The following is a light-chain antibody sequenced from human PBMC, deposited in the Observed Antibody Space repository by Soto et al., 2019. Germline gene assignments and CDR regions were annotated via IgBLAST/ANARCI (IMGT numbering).Light chain of an antibody. CDR3: SSYSGTNNYV. CDR2: EVI. V-gene: IGLV2-8*01. J-gene: IGLJ1*01. Sequence: QSALTQPPSASGSPGQSVTISCTGTFNDVGGYNSVSWYQHHPGKAPKLLIYEVIKRPSGIPDRFSGSKSDNTASLTVSGLQAEDEADYYCSSYSGTNNYVFGTGTKLTVL. CDR1: FNDVGGYNS.